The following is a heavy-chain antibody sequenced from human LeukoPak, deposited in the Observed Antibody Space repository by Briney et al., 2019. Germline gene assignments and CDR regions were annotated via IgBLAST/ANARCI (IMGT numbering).Heavy chain of an antibody. V-gene: IGHV4-59*08. CDR3: ARSWYGSGSYYNPPFDY. D-gene: IGHD3-10*01. CDR2: IFYSGNT. CDR1: GVSVRGYY. J-gene: IGHJ4*02. Sequence: PSETLSLTRIVSGVSVRGYYWNWIRQPPGKGLEWIGDIFYSGNTNYNPSLKSRVTISLDTSKNQFSLKLSSVTAADTAVYYCARSWYGSGSYYNPPFDYWGQGTLVAVSS.